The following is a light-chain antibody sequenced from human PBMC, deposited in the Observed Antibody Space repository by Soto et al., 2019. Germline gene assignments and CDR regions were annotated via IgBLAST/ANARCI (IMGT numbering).Light chain of an antibody. V-gene: IGKV1-6*01. Sequence: AIQMTQSPSSLSASVGDRVTITCRASQGIRNDLGWYQQKPGKAPKLLIYAASSFQSGVPSRFSGSGSGTDFTLTISSLQPEDFATDYCLQDYNYPWTFGKGTKVEIK. CDR3: LQDYNYPWT. CDR2: AAS. J-gene: IGKJ1*01. CDR1: QGIRND.